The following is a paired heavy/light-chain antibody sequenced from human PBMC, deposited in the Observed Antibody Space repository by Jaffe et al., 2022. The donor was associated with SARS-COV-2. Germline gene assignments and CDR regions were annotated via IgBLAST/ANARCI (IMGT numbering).Heavy chain of an antibody. J-gene: IGHJ4*02. CDR3: ARDLYYDILTGYYREEPFFDY. V-gene: IGHV4-61*02. D-gene: IGHD3-9*01. CDR2: IYTSGST. CDR1: GGSISSGSYY. Sequence: QVQLQESGPGLVKPSQTLSLTCTVSGGSISSGSYYWSWIRQPAGKGLEWIGRIYTSGSTNYNPSLKSRVTISVDTSKNQFSLKLSSVTAADTAVYYCARDLYYDILTGYYREEPFFDYWGQGTLVTVSS.
Light chain of an antibody. CDR3: QSYDSSLRVGV. CDR2: GNS. V-gene: IGLV1-40*01. CDR1: SSNIGAGYD. J-gene: IGLJ1*01. Sequence: QSVLTQPPSVSGAPGQRVTISCTGSSSNIGAGYDVHWYQQLPGTAPKLLIYGNSNRPSGVPDRFSGSKSGTSASLAITGLQAEDEADYYCQSYDSSLRVGVFGTGTKVTVL.